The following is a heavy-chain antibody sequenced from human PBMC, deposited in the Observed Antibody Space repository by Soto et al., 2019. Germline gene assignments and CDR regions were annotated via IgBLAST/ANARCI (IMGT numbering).Heavy chain of an antibody. CDR3: AKDRATVTNYYYYAMDV. V-gene: IGHV3-30*18. J-gene: IGHJ6*02. CDR1: GFTFTTYG. CDR2: ISYDGSKK. D-gene: IGHD4-17*01. Sequence: QVQLVESGGGVVQPGRSLRLSCAASGFTFTTYGMHWVRQAPGEGLEWVAVISYDGSKKYSADSVKGRFTISRDNSMNTLYLQMNSLRAEDTAVYYCAKDRATVTNYYYYAMDVWGQGTTVTVSS.